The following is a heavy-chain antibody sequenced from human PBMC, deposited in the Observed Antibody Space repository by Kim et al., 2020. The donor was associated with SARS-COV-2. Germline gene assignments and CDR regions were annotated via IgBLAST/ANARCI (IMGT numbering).Heavy chain of an antibody. J-gene: IGHJ4*02. CDR1: GGTFSSYA. V-gene: IGHV1-69*13. CDR2: IIPIFGTA. D-gene: IGHD3-9*01. Sequence: SVKVSCKASGGTFSSYAISWVRQAPGQGLEWMGGIIPIFGTANYAQKFQGRVTITADESTSTAYMELSSLRSEDTAVYYCARGGDYDILLSFDYWGQGTLVTVSS. CDR3: ARGGDYDILLSFDY.